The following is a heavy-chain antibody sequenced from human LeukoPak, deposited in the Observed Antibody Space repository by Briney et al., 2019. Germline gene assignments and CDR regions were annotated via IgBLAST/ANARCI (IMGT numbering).Heavy chain of an antibody. V-gene: IGHV3-23*01. J-gene: IGHJ4*02. CDR3: AKVGESGGVWKYYFDY. CDR1: GFTFSSYA. CDR2: ISGGGGST. Sequence: GGSLRLSCAASGFTFSSYAMSWVRQAPGKGLEWVSAISGGGGSTYYTDSVKGRFTISRDNSKNTLYLQMNSLRAEDTAVYYCAKVGESGGVWKYYFDYWGQGTLVTFSS. D-gene: IGHD2-8*02.